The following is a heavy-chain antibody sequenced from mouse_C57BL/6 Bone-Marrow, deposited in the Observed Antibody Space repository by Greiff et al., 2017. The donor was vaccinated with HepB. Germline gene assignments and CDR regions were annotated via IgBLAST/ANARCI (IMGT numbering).Heavy chain of an antibody. CDR1: GFNIKDDY. Sequence: EVKLQESGAELVRPGASVKLSCTASGFNIKDDYMHWVKQRPEQGLEWIGWIDPENGDTEYASKFQGKATITADTSSNTAYLQLSSLTSEDTAVYYCTTGGLRVDYWGQGTSVTVSS. V-gene: IGHV14-4*01. CDR2: IDPENGDT. D-gene: IGHD2-4*01. J-gene: IGHJ4*01. CDR3: TTGGLRVDY.